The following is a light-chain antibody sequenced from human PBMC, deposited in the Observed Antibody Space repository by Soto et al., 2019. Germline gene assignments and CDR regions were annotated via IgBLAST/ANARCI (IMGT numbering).Light chain of an antibody. CDR2: EVS. J-gene: IGLJ2*01. Sequence: QAALTQPASVSGSPGQSITISCTGTSSDVGGYNDVSWYQQHPGKAPKLMIYEVSNRPSGVSNRFSGSKSGNTASLTISGLQAEDEADYYCSSYTSSSIVVFGGGTKLTVL. CDR1: SSDVGGYND. CDR3: SSYTSSSIVV. V-gene: IGLV2-14*01.